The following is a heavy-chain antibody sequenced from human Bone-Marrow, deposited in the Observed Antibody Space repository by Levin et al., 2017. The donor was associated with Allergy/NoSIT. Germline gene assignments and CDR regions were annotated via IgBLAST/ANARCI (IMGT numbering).Heavy chain of an antibody. Sequence: PGGSLRLSCAASGFTFRSYSMNWVRQAPGKGLEWVSTISSTSTYIYYAESMKGRFTISRDNAKNSVYLQMSSLRAEDTAVYYCSRDLSFGNPPGFDCWGQGTLVTVAS. D-gene: IGHD1-14*01. V-gene: IGHV3-21*01. CDR1: GFTFRSYS. CDR3: SRDLSFGNPPGFDC. J-gene: IGHJ4*02. CDR2: ISSTSTYI.